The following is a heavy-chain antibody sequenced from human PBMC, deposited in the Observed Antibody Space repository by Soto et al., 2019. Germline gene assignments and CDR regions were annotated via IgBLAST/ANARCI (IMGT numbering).Heavy chain of an antibody. D-gene: IGHD4-17*01. Sequence: QVQLQESGPGLVKPSETLSLTCSVSGDSISRKYWSWLRQPAGGGLEWIGRIYTTGATNYNSSLTRRVSLSVDTSKNQFSLRLTSVTAADTAVYFCAMTVIAPSPYLDHWGQGLLSPSPQ. V-gene: IGHV4-4*07. CDR3: AMTVIAPSPYLDH. CDR1: GDSISRKY. J-gene: IGHJ4*02. CDR2: IYTTGAT.